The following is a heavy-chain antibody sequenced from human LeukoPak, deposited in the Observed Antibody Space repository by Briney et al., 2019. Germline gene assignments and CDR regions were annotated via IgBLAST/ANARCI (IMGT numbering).Heavy chain of an antibody. CDR2: ISHDGNIK. V-gene: IGHV3-30*03. CDR3: ARAKYYDSRGYSVREAYDI. D-gene: IGHD3-22*01. J-gene: IGHJ3*02. CDR1: GFTFSDYY. Sequence: GGSLRLSCAASGFTFSDYYMSWVRRAPGKGLEWVAVISHDGNIKYHADSMKDRFTISRDNSRNTLYLQMNNLRPEDTAVYSCARAKYYDSRGYSVREAYDIWGQGTMVTVSS.